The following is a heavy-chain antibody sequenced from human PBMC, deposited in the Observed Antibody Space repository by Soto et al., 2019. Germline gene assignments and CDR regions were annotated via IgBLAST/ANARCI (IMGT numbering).Heavy chain of an antibody. J-gene: IGHJ4*02. V-gene: IGHV4-30-2*01. D-gene: IGHD1-26*01. CDR3: AAGGGLPRYY. CDR1: GVSISSGGYS. Sequence: QLQLQESGSGLVKPSQTLSLTCAVYGVSISSGGYSWSWIRQPPGKGLEWIGYIYHSGNTYYNPSLKSRVTISLDRSKNQFSRKLSSVTAADTAVYYCAAGGGLPRYYWGQGTLVTVSS. CDR2: IYHSGNT.